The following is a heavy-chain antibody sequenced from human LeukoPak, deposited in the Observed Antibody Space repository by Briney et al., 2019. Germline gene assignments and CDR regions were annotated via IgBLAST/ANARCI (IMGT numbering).Heavy chain of an antibody. CDR2: ISYDGSNK. CDR3: ARDQLMIVVVIINYYYGMDV. Sequence: GGSLRLSCAASGFTFSSYAMHWVRQAPGKGLEWVAVISYDGSNKYYADSVKGRFTISRDNSKNTLYLQMNSLRAEDTAVHYCARDQLMIVVVIINYYYGMDVWGQGTTVTVSS. V-gene: IGHV3-30-3*01. D-gene: IGHD3-22*01. CDR1: GFTFSSYA. J-gene: IGHJ6*02.